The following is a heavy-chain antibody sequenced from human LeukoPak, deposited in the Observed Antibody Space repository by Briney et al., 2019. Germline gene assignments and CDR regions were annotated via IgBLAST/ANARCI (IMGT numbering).Heavy chain of an antibody. J-gene: IGHJ4*02. CDR1: GFTFSSYS. D-gene: IGHD3-10*01. CDR2: ISSSSSYI. Sequence: GGSLRLSCAASGFTFSSYSMTWVRQAPGKGLEWVSSISSSSSYIYYADSVKGRFTISRDNAKNSLYLQMNSLRAEDTAVYYCARDQMTMVRGVITYWGQGTLVTVSS. V-gene: IGHV3-21*01. CDR3: ARDQMTMVRGVITY.